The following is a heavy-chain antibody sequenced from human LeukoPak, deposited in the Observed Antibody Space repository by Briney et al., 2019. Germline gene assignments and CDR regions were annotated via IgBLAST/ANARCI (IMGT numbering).Heavy chain of an antibody. D-gene: IGHD1-1*01. Sequence: PSETLSLTCTVSGVSISGSIYYWGWIRQPPGKGLEWIATMHYSGSTYYNPSLKSRVTISVDTSKNQVSLKLTSVIAADTAVYYCATYKRGIPHEYWGQGTLVTVSS. CDR3: ATYKRGIPHEY. CDR1: GVSISGSIYY. V-gene: IGHV4-39*01. CDR2: MHYSGST. J-gene: IGHJ4*02.